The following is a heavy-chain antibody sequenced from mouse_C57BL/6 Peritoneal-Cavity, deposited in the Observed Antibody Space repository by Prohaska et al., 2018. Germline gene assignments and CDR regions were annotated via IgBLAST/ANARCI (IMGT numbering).Heavy chain of an antibody. V-gene: IGHV4-1*01. CDR2: INLESSTI. CDR3: ASSNSYAIDY. Sequence: EVKLLQSGGGLVQPGGSLKLSCAAPGIDFSSYCMSWVRWVPGKGLEWIGEINLESSTINYAPSLKDKFIISRDNAKNTLYLQMSKVRSEDTALYYCASSNSYAIDYWGQGTSVTVSS. J-gene: IGHJ4*01. CDR1: GIDFSSYC. D-gene: IGHD2-5*01.